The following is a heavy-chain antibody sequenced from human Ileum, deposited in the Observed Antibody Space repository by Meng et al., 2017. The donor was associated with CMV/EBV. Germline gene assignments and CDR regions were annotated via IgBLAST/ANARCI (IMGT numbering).Heavy chain of an antibody. V-gene: IGHV3-11*05. J-gene: IGHJ4*02. CDR1: GFTFRDYY. CDR2: ISGNSADI. Sequence: QVHLVASGGGLVQPGGSLRLSCAVSGFTFRDYYMSWIRQAPGKGPEWLSYISGNSADINYRDSVNGRFTISRDNGRNSLYLQMNSLRTEDTAVHYCSRDPRALDYWGQGTLVTVSS. CDR3: SRDPRALDY.